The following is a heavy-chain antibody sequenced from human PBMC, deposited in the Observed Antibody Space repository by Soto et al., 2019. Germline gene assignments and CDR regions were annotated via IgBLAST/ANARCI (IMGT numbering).Heavy chain of an antibody. D-gene: IGHD3-3*01. J-gene: IGHJ5*02. Sequence: QVQLVQSEAEVKKPGSSVKVSCKASGGTFSSYAISWVRQAPGQGLEWMGGIIPIFGTANYTQKFQGRVTITADESTSTAYMELSSLRSEDTAVYYCARDETRITIFGVVIIDWFDPWGQGTLVTVSS. CDR2: IIPIFGTA. CDR1: GGTFSSYA. CDR3: ARDETRITIFGVVIIDWFDP. V-gene: IGHV1-69*01.